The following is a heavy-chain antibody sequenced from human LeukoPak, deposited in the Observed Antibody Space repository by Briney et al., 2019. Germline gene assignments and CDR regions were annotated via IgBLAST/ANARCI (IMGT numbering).Heavy chain of an antibody. CDR3: AKDLGKMVNLIDY. CDR2: ISGSGGST. Sequence: GGSLRLSCAASGFTFSSYAMSCVRQAPGKGLEWVSAISGSGGSTYYADSVKGRFTISRDNSKNTLYLQMHSLRAEDTAVYYCAKDLGKMVNLIDYWGQGTLVTVSS. V-gene: IGHV3-23*01. D-gene: IGHD5-18*01. CDR1: GFTFSSYA. J-gene: IGHJ4*02.